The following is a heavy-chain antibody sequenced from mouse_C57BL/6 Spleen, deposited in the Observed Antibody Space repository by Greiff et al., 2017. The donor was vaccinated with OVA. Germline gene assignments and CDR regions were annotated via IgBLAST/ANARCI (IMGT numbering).Heavy chain of an antibody. CDR3: TRCHGSSRWYVGG. Sequence: VQLQQSGAELVRPGASVTLSCKASGYTFTDYEMHWVKQTPVHGLEWIGAIDPDTGGTAYNQKFKGKAILTADKSSSTAYMELRSLTSEDSAVYYCTRCHGSSRWYVGGWGTGTTVTGSS. D-gene: IGHD1-1*01. CDR1: GYTFTDYE. V-gene: IGHV1-15*01. CDR2: IDPDTGGT. J-gene: IGHJ1*03.